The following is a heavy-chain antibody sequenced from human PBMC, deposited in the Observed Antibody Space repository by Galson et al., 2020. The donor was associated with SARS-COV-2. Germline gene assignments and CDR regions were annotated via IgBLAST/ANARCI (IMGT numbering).Heavy chain of an antibody. Sequence: ASVKVSCKVSGYTLTELSMHWVRQAPGKGLEWMGGFDPEDGETIYAQKFQGRVTMTEDTSTDTAYMELSSLRSEDTAGYYCATHFAMTTVRSLFYWGQGTWVTVSS. CDR2: FDPEDGET. CDR3: ATHFAMTTVRSLFY. CDR1: GYTLTELS. V-gene: IGHV1-24*01. D-gene: IGHD4-4*01. J-gene: IGHJ4*02.